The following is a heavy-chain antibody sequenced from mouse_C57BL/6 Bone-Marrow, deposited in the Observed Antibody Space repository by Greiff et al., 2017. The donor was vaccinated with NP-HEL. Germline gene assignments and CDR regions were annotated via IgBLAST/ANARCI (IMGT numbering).Heavy chain of an antibody. J-gene: IGHJ4*01. Sequence: VQLQQPGAELVMPGALVKLSCKASGYTFTSYWMHWVKQRPGQGLEWIGEIDPSDSYTNYNQKFKGKSTLTVDKSSSTAYMQLSSLTSEDSAVYYCASGSSYYYAMDYWGQGTSVTVSS. CDR1: GYTFTSYW. D-gene: IGHD1-1*01. CDR3: ASGSSYYYAMDY. CDR2: IDPSDSYT. V-gene: IGHV1-69*01.